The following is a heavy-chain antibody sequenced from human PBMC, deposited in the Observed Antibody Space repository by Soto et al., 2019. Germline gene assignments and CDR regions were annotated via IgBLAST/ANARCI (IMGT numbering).Heavy chain of an antibody. Sequence: QVQLVQSGAEVKKPGSSVKVSCRASGGTFSSYAISWVRQAPGQGLEWMGGIIPIFGTANYAQKFQGRVTITADKSTSTAYMELSSLRSEDTAVYYCARSGGWGLRRGPYYFDYWGQGTLVTVSS. J-gene: IGHJ4*02. V-gene: IGHV1-69*06. CDR3: ARSGGWGLRRGPYYFDY. CDR1: GGTFSSYA. D-gene: IGHD1-26*01. CDR2: IIPIFGTA.